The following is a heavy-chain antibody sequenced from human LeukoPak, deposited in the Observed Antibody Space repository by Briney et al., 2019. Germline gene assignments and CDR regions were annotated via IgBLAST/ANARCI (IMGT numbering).Heavy chain of an antibody. CDR3: ARTPAAPWIQLGLRGYFDY. CDR2: IYYSGST. D-gene: IGHD5-18*01. CDR1: GASISSSSYY. Sequence: PSETLSLTCTVSGASISSSSYYWGWIRQPPGKGLEWIGSIYYSGSTYYNPSLKSRVTISVDTSKNQFSLKLSSVTAADTAVYYCARTPAAPWIQLGLRGYFDYWGQGTLVTVSS. J-gene: IGHJ4*02. V-gene: IGHV4-39*01.